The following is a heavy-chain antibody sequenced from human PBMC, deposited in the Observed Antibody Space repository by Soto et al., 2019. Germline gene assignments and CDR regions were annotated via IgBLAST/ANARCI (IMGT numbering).Heavy chain of an antibody. J-gene: IGHJ4*02. D-gene: IGHD1-26*01. CDR1: GFTFSIYS. CDR3: ARARDPGSYSPFDF. CDR2: ISTSSNSI. V-gene: IGHV3-48*02. Sequence: VGSLRLSCAATGFTFSIYSMNWVRQAPGKGLEWLSYISTSSNSIYYADSVKGRFTISRDNAKNSMYLQTNSLRDEDTAVYYCARARDPGSYSPFDFWGQGTLVTVSS.